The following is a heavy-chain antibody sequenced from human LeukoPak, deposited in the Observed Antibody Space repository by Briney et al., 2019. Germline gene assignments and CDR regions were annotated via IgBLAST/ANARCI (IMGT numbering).Heavy chain of an antibody. CDR2: IYHSGST. Sequence: SETLSLTCAVSGGSISSGGYSWSWLRQPPGKGLEWIGYIYHSGSTYYNPSLKSRVTISVDRSKNQFSLKLSSVTAADTAVYYCARGGDDYGGNPFDYWGQGTLVTVSS. J-gene: IGHJ4*02. CDR3: ARGGDDYGGNPFDY. CDR1: GGSISSGGYS. V-gene: IGHV4-30-2*01. D-gene: IGHD4-23*01.